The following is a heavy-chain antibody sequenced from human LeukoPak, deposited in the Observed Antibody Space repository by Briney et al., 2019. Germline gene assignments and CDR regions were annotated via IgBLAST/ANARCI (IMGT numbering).Heavy chain of an antibody. D-gene: IGHD5-12*01. Sequence: SVKVSCKASGDTFSNYAISWVRQAPGQGPEWMGRIIPILGRTNYAQKFQDRVTLSADTSTGTAYMELSRLRYDDTAVYYCARALVYSGLSDYWGQGTLVTVSS. J-gene: IGHJ4*02. CDR2: IIPILGRT. V-gene: IGHV1-69*04. CDR3: ARALVYSGLSDY. CDR1: GDTFSNYA.